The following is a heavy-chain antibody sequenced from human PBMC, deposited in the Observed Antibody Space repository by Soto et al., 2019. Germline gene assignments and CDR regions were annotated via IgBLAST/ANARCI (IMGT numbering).Heavy chain of an antibody. J-gene: IGHJ4*02. Sequence: GGSLKLSCAASGFSFSSLRMKGVRQAPGRGLECVSYISSSGSTIYYADSVKGRFTISRDNAKNSLYLQMNSLRDDDTAVYYCARGRGYCGGTNCYLDYWGQGALVTVSS. CDR1: GFSFSSLR. CDR3: ARGRGYCGGTNCYLDY. CDR2: ISSSGSTI. D-gene: IGHD2-21*01. V-gene: IGHV3-48*02.